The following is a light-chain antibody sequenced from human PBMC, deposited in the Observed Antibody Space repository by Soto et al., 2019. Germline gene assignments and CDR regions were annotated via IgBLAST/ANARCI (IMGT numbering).Light chain of an antibody. CDR1: RSNIGSNP. V-gene: IGLV1-44*01. CDR3: ATWDDGLYGPV. J-gene: IGLJ3*02. CDR2: RDN. Sequence: QSVLTQPPSASGTPGQRVTISCSGTRSNIGSNPVQWYLQLPGTAPKLLNYRDNERPSGVPDRFSGSKSGTSASLAIGGLQSEDEADYHCATWDDGLYGPVFGGGTKLTVL.